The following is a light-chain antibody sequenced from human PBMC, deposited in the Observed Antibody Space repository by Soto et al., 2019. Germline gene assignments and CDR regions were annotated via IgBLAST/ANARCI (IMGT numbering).Light chain of an antibody. J-gene: IGKJ3*01. CDR3: QQYGSSYT. CDR1: QSVRNNY. V-gene: IGKV3-20*01. CDR2: GTS. Sequence: EIVLTQSPGTLSLSPGERATLSCRASQSVRNNYLAWYQQQPGQAPRLLIYGTSTRDTGIPDRFSGSGSGTDFTLTISRLEPEDFAVYYCQQYGSSYTFGPGTKWRSN.